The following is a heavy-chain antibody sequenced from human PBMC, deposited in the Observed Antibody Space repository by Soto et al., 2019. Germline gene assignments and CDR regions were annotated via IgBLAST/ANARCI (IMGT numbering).Heavy chain of an antibody. Sequence: PGGSLRLSCAASGFTFSSYAMSWVRQAPGKGLEWVSAISGSGGSTYYADSVKGRFTISRDNSKNTLYLQMNSLRAEDTAVYYCAKDTITYYYDSSGYYYFDYWGQGTLVTVSS. CDR1: GFTFSSYA. J-gene: IGHJ4*02. CDR2: ISGSGGST. CDR3: AKDTITYYYDSSGYYYFDY. D-gene: IGHD3-22*01. V-gene: IGHV3-23*01.